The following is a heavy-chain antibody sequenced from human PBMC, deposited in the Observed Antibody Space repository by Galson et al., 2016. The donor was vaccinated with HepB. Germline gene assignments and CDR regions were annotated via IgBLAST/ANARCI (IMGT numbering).Heavy chain of an antibody. CDR2: IKRKTDGGTT. V-gene: IGHV3-15*01. CDR1: GFTFSDAW. Sequence: SLRLSCAASGFTFSDAWMNWVRQAPGKGLEWVGRIKRKTDGGTTDYAAPGEGRITISRDDSKNKLYLQMNNLKNEDTAVYYCTTYYGNILTAYRWFDPWGQGTLVTVSS. D-gene: IGHD3-9*01. CDR3: TTYYGNILTAYRWFDP. J-gene: IGHJ5*02.